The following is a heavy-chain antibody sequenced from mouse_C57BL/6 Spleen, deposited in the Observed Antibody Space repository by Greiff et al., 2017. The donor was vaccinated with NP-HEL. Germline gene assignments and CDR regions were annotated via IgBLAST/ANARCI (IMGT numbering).Heavy chain of an antibody. CDR1: GYSITSGYY. V-gene: IGHV3-6*01. J-gene: IGHJ1*03. CDR2: ISYDGSN. Sequence: DVQLQESGPGLVKPSQSLSLTCSVTGYSITSGYYWNWIRQFPGNKLEWMGYISYDGSNNYNPSLKNRISITRDTSKNQFFLKLNSVTTEDTATYYCAREGGGNWYFDVWGTGTTVTVSS. CDR3: AREGGGNWYFDV. D-gene: IGHD1-1*02.